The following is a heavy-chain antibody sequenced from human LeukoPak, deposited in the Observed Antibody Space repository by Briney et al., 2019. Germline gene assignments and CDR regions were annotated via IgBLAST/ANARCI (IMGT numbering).Heavy chain of an antibody. CDR2: IKSDGST. D-gene: IGHD3-22*01. CDR3: ARAPSEIGGYYPEYFRH. Sequence: GGSLRLSCAASGFTFSSDWMHWVRQAPGKGLVWVSRIKSDGSTNYADSVKGRFTISRDNAKNTVSLQMNSLRAEDTGVYYCARAPSEIGGYYPEYFRHWGQGTLVTVSS. V-gene: IGHV3-74*01. CDR1: GFTFSSDW. J-gene: IGHJ1*01.